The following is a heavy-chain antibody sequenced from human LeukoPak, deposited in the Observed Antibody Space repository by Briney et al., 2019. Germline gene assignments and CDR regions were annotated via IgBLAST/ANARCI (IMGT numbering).Heavy chain of an antibody. CDR2: INHSGST. V-gene: IGHV4-34*01. Sequence: PSETLSLTCAVYGGSFSGYYWSWIRQPPGKGLEWIGEINHSGSTNYNPSLKSRVTISVDTSKNQFSLKLSSVTAADTAVYYCARADILTGYYKDYWGQGTLVTVSS. J-gene: IGHJ4*02. CDR3: ARADILTGYYKDY. D-gene: IGHD3-9*01. CDR1: GGSFSGYY.